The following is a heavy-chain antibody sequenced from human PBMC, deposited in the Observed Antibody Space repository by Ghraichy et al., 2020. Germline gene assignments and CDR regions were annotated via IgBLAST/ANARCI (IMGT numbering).Heavy chain of an antibody. D-gene: IGHD2-8*02. V-gene: IGHV3-74*01. CDR2: MSPASNII. CDR3: ARGECCLVD. J-gene: IGHJ4*02. CDR1: GLRLTDSW. Sequence: GGSLRLSCAASGLRLTDSWMYWVRQVPGKGLVWVSHMSPASNIINYVESVRGRFTISSDTAKNTLFLQMDSLRVDDTAIYYCARGECCLVDWGRGTLVTVSS.